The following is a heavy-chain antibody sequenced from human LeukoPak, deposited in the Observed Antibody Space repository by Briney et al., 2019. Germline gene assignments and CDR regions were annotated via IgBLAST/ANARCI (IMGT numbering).Heavy chain of an antibody. CDR1: GFIFHTYD. CDR2: ISGSGGST. J-gene: IGHJ4*02. V-gene: IGHV3-23*01. CDR3: AKDALPMVRGPFFDY. D-gene: IGHD3-10*01. Sequence: GGSLRLSCAASGFIFHTYDMSWVRQAPGKGLEWVSAISGSGGSTYYADSVKGRFTISRDNSKNTLYLQMNSLRAEDTAVYYCAKDALPMVRGPFFDYWGQGTLVTVSS.